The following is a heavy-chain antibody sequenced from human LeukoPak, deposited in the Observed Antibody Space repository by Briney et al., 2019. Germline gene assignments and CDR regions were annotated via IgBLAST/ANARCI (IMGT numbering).Heavy chain of an antibody. Sequence: PSETLSLTCTVSGGSISSGGYYWSWIRQPPGKGLEWIGEINHSGSTNYNPSLKSRVTISVDTSKNQFSLKLSSVTAADTAVYYCARGNYYGSGSFDYWGQGTLVTVSS. CDR2: INHSGST. CDR3: ARGNYYGSGSFDY. CDR1: GGSISSGGYY. D-gene: IGHD3-10*01. J-gene: IGHJ4*02. V-gene: IGHV4-39*07.